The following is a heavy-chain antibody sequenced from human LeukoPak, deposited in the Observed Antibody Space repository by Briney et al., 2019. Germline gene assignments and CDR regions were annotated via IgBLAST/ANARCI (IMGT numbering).Heavy chain of an antibody. D-gene: IGHD3-10*01. CDR3: AKDSGGLLWFGELSHFDY. CDR2: ISWNSGSI. J-gene: IGHJ4*02. CDR1: GFTFDDYA. V-gene: IGHV3-9*01. Sequence: PGRSLRLSCAASGFTFDDYAMHWVRQAPGKGLEWVSGISWNSGSIGYADSVKGRFTISRDNAKNSLYLQMNSLRAEDTALYYCAKDSGGLLWFGELSHFDYWGQGTLVTVSS.